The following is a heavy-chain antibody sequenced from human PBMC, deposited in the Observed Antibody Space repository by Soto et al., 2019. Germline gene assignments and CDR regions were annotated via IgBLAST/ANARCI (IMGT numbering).Heavy chain of an antibody. CDR2: IKQDGSEK. Sequence: EVQLVESGGGLVQLGGSLRLSCAASEFTFNSHWMSWVRQAPGKGLEWVANIKQDGSEKYYVGSVKGRFTISRDNAKNSLYLQMNNLRVEDTAVYYCAREGRAAAGTRNYVMDVWGQGTTVIVSS. D-gene: IGHD6-13*01. J-gene: IGHJ6*02. CDR3: AREGRAAAGTRNYVMDV. CDR1: EFTFNSHW. V-gene: IGHV3-7*01.